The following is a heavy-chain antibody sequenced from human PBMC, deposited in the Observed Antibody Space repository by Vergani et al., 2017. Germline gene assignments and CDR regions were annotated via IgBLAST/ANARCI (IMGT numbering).Heavy chain of an antibody. J-gene: IGHJ6*02. V-gene: IGHV4-4*08. Sequence: QLQLQESGPGLVKPSETLSLTCTVSGGSISSYYWSWIRQPPGQGLEWIGYIYYSGSTNYNPSLKSRVTISVDTSKNQFSLKLSSVTAADTAVYYCAREKSSSSKDTYYYYYGMDVGGQGTTVTVSS. D-gene: IGHD6-6*01. CDR2: IYYSGST. CDR1: GGSISSYY. CDR3: AREKSSSSKDTYYYYYGMDV.